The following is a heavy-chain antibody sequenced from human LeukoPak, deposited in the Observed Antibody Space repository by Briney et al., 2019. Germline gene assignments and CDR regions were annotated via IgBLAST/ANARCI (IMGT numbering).Heavy chain of an antibody. Sequence: GRINPNSGGTNYAQKFQGRVTMTRDTSISTAYMELSRLRSDDTAVYYCARGRDSGWYLFDYWGQGTLVTVSS. CDR2: INPNSGGT. V-gene: IGHV1-2*06. D-gene: IGHD6-19*01. CDR3: ARGRDSGWYLFDY. J-gene: IGHJ4*02.